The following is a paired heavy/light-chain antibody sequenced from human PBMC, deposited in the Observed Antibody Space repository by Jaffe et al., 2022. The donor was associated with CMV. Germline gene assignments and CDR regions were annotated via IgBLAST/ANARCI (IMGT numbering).Heavy chain of an antibody. D-gene: IGHD1-26*01. CDR2: ISGSGSST. CDR3: ARDPVIGADYFDS. CDR1: GFTFSSYE. J-gene: IGHJ4*02. Sequence: EVQLVESGGGLVQPGGSLRLSCAGSGFTFSSYEIYWVRQAPGKGLEWVSYISGSGSSTYHADSVKGRFTISRDNAQNSVYLQMNSLRAEDTAVYYCARDPVIGADYFDSWGQGTLVTVSS. V-gene: IGHV3-48*03.
Light chain of an antibody. J-gene: IGKJ1*01. CDR1: QSVGSK. V-gene: IGKV3-15*01. CDR3: QQYSHWPPWT. CDR2: GAY. Sequence: EIVMTQSPATLSVSPGERATLSCRASQSVGSKLAWYQQKPGQAPRLLIYGAYTRATDIPGRFSGSGSGTEFTLTISSLQSEDFAVYYCQQYSHWPPWTFGQGTRVEIK.